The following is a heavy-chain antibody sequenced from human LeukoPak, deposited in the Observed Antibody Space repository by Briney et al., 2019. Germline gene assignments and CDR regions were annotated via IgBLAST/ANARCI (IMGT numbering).Heavy chain of an antibody. Sequence: GGSLRLSCAASGFTFSSYAMSWVRQAPGKGLEWVSTISGSGGSTDYADSVKGRFTLSRDNSKNTLFLQVNSLRADDTAVYYCAKFHSPGRVAHFYWYFDLWGRGTLVTVSS. D-gene: IGHD5-12*01. V-gene: IGHV3-23*01. CDR3: AKFHSPGRVAHFYWYFDL. J-gene: IGHJ2*01. CDR2: ISGSGGST. CDR1: GFTFSSYA.